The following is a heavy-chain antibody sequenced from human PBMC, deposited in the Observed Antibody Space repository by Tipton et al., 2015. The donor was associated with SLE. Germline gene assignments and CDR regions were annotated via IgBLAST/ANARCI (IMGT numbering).Heavy chain of an antibody. Sequence: GSLRLSCEASGLSVSDNYMNWVRQAPGQGLEWVSTIFLAGTTYYADSVKGRFTISRDNSQNTLFLHMDSLRPDDTAIYYCALEVSRRTGFDYWGQGTLVTVSS. V-gene: IGHV3-66*02. CDR2: IFLAGTT. J-gene: IGHJ4*02. CDR1: GLSVSDNY. CDR3: ALEVSRRTGFDY. D-gene: IGHD3/OR15-3a*01.